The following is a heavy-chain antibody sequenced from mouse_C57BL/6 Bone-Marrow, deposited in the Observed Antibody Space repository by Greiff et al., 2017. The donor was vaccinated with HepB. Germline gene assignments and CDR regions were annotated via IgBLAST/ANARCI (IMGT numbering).Heavy chain of an antibody. J-gene: IGHJ4*01. Sequence: EVQLQQSGPELVKPGASVKISCKASGYTFTDYYMNWVKQSHGKSLEWIRDINPNNGGTSYNQKFKGKATLTVDKSSSTAYMELRSLTSEDSAVYYCAREGIYDGYYDAMDYWGQGTSVTVSS. CDR3: AREGIYDGYYDAMDY. V-gene: IGHV1-26*01. CDR1: GYTFTDYY. CDR2: INPNNGGT. D-gene: IGHD2-3*01.